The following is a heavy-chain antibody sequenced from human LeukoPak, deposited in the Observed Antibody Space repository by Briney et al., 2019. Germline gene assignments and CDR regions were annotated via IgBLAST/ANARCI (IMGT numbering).Heavy chain of an antibody. D-gene: IGHD2-15*01. CDR1: GGSISSGDYY. CDR3: AREVVAALNWFDP. V-gene: IGHV4-30-4*01. J-gene: IGHJ5*02. CDR2: IYYSGST. Sequence: PSETLSLTCTVSGGSISSGDYYWSWIRQPPGKGPEWIGYIYYSGSTYYNPSLKSRVTISVDTSKNQFSLKLSSVTAADTAVYYCAREVVAALNWFDPWGQGTLVTVSS.